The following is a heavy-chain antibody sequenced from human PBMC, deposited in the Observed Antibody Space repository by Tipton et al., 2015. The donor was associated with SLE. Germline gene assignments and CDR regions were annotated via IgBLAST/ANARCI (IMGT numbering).Heavy chain of an antibody. V-gene: IGHV3-74*03. J-gene: IGHJ4*02. CDR1: GFIFTNWF. D-gene: IGHD7-27*01. CDR3: ASYNWGYSFDF. CDR2: INPDGSHT. Sequence: GSLRLSCAASGFIFTNWFMYWVRQAPGKGPVWVSRINPDGSHTAYADSVKGRFTISRDNARDTLYLQLNSLRVEDTAVYYCASYNWGYSFDFWGQGTLVTVSS.